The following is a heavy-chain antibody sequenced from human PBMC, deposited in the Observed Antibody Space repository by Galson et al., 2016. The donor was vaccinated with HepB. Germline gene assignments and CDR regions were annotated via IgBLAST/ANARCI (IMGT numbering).Heavy chain of an antibody. J-gene: IGHJ5*02. V-gene: IGHV3-48*01. Sequence: SLRLSCAASEYTFRSYSMSWVRQAPGKGLEWISYITASGTTYYADSVEGRFTISRDNAKDSLYLKMNSLRVEDTAVFFCARDGGKSNGFPSDLWGRGTLVTVSS. CDR3: ARDGGKSNGFPSDL. D-gene: IGHD5-18*01. CDR2: ITASGTT. CDR1: EYTFRSYS.